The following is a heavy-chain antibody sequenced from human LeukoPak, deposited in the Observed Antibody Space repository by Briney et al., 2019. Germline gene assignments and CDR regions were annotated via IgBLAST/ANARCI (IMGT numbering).Heavy chain of an antibody. CDR1: GYTFTGYY. J-gene: IGHJ4*02. CDR3: ARVRIAAAGTSNY. D-gene: IGHD6-13*01. V-gene: IGHV1-2*06. Sequence: ASVKVSCKASGYTFTGYYMHWVRQAPGQGLEWMGRINPNSGGTNYAQKFQGRVTMTRDTSISTAYMELSRLRSDDTAVYYCARVRIAAAGTSNYSGQGTLVTVSS. CDR2: INPNSGGT.